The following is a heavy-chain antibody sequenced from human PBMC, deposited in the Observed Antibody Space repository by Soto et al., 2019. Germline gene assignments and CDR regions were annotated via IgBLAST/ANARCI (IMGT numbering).Heavy chain of an antibody. Sequence: QVQLVQSGAEVKKPGASVKVSCKASGYTFTSYGISWVRQAPGQGLEWMGWISAYNGNTNYAQKLQGRVTMTTDTSTSTAYIELRSLRSDDTAVYYCARPALYCSSTSCYEGWFDPWGQGTLVAVSS. CDR2: ISAYNGNT. CDR3: ARPALYCSSTSCYEGWFDP. CDR1: GYTFTSYG. J-gene: IGHJ5*02. V-gene: IGHV1-18*01. D-gene: IGHD2-2*01.